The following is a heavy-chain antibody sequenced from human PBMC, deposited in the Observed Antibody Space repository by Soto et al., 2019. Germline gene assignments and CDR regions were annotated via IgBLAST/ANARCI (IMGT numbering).Heavy chain of an antibody. V-gene: IGHV1-69*13. CDR1: GGTFGSYA. D-gene: IGHD6-13*01. J-gene: IGHJ6*02. CDR3: ARDRLAAADYYYYYGMDV. CDR2: IIPIFGTA. Sequence: VASVKVSCKASGGTFGSYAISWVRQAPGQGLEWMGGIIPIFGTANYAQKFQGRVTITADESTSTAYMELSSLRSEDTAVYYCARDRLAAADYYYYYGMDVWGQGTTVTVSS.